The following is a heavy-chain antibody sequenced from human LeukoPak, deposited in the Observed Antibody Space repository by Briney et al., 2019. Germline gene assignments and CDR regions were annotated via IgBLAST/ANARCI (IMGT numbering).Heavy chain of an antibody. V-gene: IGHV4-59*01. Sequence: PSETLSLTCTVSGGSISSYYWSWIRQPPGEGLEWIGYIYYSGSTNYIPSLKSRVTISVDTSKNQFSLKLSSVTAADTAVYYCARGSTIFGVVIWNNFDYWGQGTLVTVSS. CDR3: ARGSTIFGVVIWNNFDY. D-gene: IGHD3-3*01. CDR1: GGSISSYY. J-gene: IGHJ4*02. CDR2: IYYSGST.